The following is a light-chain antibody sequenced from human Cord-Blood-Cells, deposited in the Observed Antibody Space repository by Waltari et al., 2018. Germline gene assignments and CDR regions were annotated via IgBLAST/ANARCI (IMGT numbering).Light chain of an antibody. CDR3: QQYYSCPLT. J-gene: IGKJ3*01. CDR2: EAS. CDR1: QSGLYSSNNKTY. V-gene: IGKV4-1*01. Sequence: DIVMTQSPDSLAVSLGESPNINCQSSQSGLYSSNNKTYLAWYQQKPGQPPKLLIYEASTRESGIPDRFSGSGSGTDFTLTISSLQAEDFAVYYCQQYYSCPLTFGPGTKVEIK.